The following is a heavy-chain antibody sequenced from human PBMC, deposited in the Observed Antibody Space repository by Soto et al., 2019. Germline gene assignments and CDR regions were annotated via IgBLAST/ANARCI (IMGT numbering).Heavy chain of an antibody. Sequence: LRLSCAVSGLTFSLYGMHWVRQAPGKGLEWVAFISYEGRNKYYADSVKGRFTISRDNSKNTLSLQLDSLRPEDTAVYYCAKGRDSTLLRWQYFDNWGQGTRVTVSS. D-gene: IGHD2-15*01. CDR3: AKGRDSTLLRWQYFDN. V-gene: IGHV3-30*18. J-gene: IGHJ4*02. CDR1: GLTFSLYG. CDR2: ISYEGRNK.